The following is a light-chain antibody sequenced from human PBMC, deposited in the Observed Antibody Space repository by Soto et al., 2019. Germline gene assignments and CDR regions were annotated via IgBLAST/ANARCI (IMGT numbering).Light chain of an antibody. Sequence: QSALTQPRSVSGSPGQSVTTSCTGTSSDVGRYDYVSWYQQHPGKAPKLIIYDVSEWPSGVPDRFSGSKFGNTASLTISGLQAEDEADYSCCSFAGSYTYVFGTGTKVTVL. CDR3: CSFAGSYTYV. V-gene: IGLV2-11*01. CDR1: SSDVGRYDY. CDR2: DVS. J-gene: IGLJ1*01.